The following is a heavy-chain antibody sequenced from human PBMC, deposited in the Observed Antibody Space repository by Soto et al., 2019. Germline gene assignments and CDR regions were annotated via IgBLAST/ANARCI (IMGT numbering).Heavy chain of an antibody. CDR2: ISDSGGST. CDR3: AKDGGWSLAVAGLFDY. J-gene: IGHJ4*02. V-gene: IGHV3-23*01. D-gene: IGHD6-19*01. CDR1: GSTFSSDD. Sequence: EVHLLEYGGGLVQPGGSLRLSCVVSGSTFSSDDMSWVRQAPGRGLEWVSGISDSGGSTYYADSVKGRFTISRDNAKNTLYLQMKSLRVEDTALYYCAKDGGWSLAVAGLFDYWGPGTQVIVSS.